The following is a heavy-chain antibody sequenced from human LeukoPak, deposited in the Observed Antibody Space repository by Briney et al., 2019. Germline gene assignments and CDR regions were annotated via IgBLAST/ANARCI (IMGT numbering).Heavy chain of an antibody. CDR1: GFTFSNYA. J-gene: IGHJ4*02. CDR3: AKSDY. CDR2: IFTTGGT. V-gene: IGHV3-23*01. Sequence: GGSLRLSCAASGFTFSNYAMSWVRQAPGKGLDWVSTIFTTGGTNYADSVKGRFTISRDNSKNTLYLQMNSLTAEDTALYYCAKSDYWGQGTLVTVSS.